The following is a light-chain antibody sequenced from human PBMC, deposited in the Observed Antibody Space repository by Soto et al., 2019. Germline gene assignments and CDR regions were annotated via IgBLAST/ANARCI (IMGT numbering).Light chain of an antibody. CDR3: QQYHNLPYT. V-gene: IGKV1-33*01. Sequence: DIQMTQSPSSLSASVGDRVTITCQASQDISNYLHWYQQKPGKAPNLLIYDVSKLETGVPSRFSGSTFGTDFTFTISSLQPEDSATYYCQQYHNLPYTFGQGTKLEI. CDR2: DVS. CDR1: QDISNY. J-gene: IGKJ2*01.